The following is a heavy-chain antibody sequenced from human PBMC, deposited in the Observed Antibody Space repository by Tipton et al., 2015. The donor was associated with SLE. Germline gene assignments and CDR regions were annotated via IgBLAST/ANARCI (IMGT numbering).Heavy chain of an antibody. CDR3: ARGELVGGAFDI. J-gene: IGHJ3*02. V-gene: IGHV4-4*07. D-gene: IGHD1-26*01. CDR1: GGSISSYY. CDR2: IYTSGST. Sequence: TLSLTCTDSGGSISSYYWSWIRQPAGKGLEWIGRIYTSGSTNYNPSLKSRVTISVDTSKKQFSLKLTSVTAADTAVYYCARGELVGGAFDIWGQGTMVTVSS.